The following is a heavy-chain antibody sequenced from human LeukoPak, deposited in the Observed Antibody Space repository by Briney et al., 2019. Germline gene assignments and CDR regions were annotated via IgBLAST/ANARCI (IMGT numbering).Heavy chain of an antibody. CDR3: ARDSGPFDY. J-gene: IGHJ4*02. V-gene: IGHV3-7*01. CDR2: IQQDGSEK. Sequence: PGGSLRLSCAASGFTLSSYWLSWVRQAPGKGLEWVASIQQDGSEKYYVDSVKGRFTISRDNAKNSLYLQMNSLRAEDTAVYYCARDSGPFDYWGQGTLVTVSS. CDR1: GFTLSSYW.